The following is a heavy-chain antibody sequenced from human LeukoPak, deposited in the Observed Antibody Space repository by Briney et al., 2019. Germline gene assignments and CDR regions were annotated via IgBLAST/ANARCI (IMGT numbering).Heavy chain of an antibody. Sequence: SETLSLTCTVSGGSISSYYWSWIRQPPGKGLEWIGYIHYSGSTNYNPSLKSRVTISVDTSKNQFSLKLSSVTAADTAVYYCARESYGSRSYDYYYYYMDVWGKGTTVTVSS. CDR2: IHYSGST. J-gene: IGHJ6*03. CDR1: GGSISSYY. CDR3: ARESYGSRSYDYYYYYMDV. V-gene: IGHV4-59*01. D-gene: IGHD3-10*01.